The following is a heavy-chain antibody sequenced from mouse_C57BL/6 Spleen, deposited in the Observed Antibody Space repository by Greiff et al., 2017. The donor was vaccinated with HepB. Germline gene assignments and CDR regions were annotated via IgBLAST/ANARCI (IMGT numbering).Heavy chain of an antibody. V-gene: IGHV1-39*01. J-gene: IGHJ2*01. CDR2: INPNHGST. CDR3: SREAFITAAPFDY. D-gene: IGHD1-1*01. CDR1: GYSFTDYN. Sequence: EVKLQEPGPELVKPGASVKLSCKASGYSFTDYNMHWVKQSPGQSLEWIGIINPNHGSTSYNQKFKGKATLTVDQSSSTAYMHLNSLTSEDSAVYSCSREAFITAAPFDYWGQGTTLTVSS.